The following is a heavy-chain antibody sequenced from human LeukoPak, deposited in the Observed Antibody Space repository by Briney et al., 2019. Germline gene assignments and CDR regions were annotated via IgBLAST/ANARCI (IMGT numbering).Heavy chain of an antibody. D-gene: IGHD3-10*01. V-gene: IGHV5-51*01. CDR2: IYPDDSDT. J-gene: IGHJ4*02. CDR1: GYSFTSYW. CDR3: ARGGSGSKYDY. Sequence: GESMKISCKGSGYSFTSYWIGWVRQMSGTGLEWMGIIYPDDSDTIYSPSFQGQVSISADKSISTAYLQWSSLKASDTAMYYCARGGSGSKYDYWGQGTLVTVSS.